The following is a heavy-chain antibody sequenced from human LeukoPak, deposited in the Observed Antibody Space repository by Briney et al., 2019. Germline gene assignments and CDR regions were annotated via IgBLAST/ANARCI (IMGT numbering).Heavy chain of an antibody. V-gene: IGHV1-24*01. Sequence: GASVKVSCKVSGYTLTELFMHWVRQAPGKGLEWTGGFDPEDGETIYAQKFQGRVTMTEDTSTDTAYMELSSLRSEDTAVYYCATVYDSSDAFDIWGQGTMVTVSS. D-gene: IGHD3-22*01. CDR2: FDPEDGET. CDR1: GYTLTELF. CDR3: ATVYDSSDAFDI. J-gene: IGHJ3*02.